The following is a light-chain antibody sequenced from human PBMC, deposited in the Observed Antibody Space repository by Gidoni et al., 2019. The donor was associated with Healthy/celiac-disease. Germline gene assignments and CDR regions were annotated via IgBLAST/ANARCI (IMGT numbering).Light chain of an antibody. V-gene: IGKV3-11*01. CDR3: QQRSSSLT. J-gene: IGKJ4*01. CDR1: QIIGNY. CDR2: AAS. Sequence: EVVLTQSPATLSLSPGEGATLSCRASQIIGNYLGWYQQKPGQAPRLLIYAASNRATGIPARFSGSVSGTDFTLTISSLEPEDFSVYYCQQRSSSLTFGGGTKVEIK.